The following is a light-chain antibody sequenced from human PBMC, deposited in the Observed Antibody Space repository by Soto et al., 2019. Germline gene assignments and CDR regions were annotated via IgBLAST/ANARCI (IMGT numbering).Light chain of an antibody. J-gene: IGLJ2*01. CDR2: EGS. Sequence: QSALTQPASVSGSPGQPVTISCTGTSSDVGSYNFVSWYQQLPVKAPKLMIFEGSKRPSGVSNRFAGSNSGNTASLTISGLQAEDEDDYYCCSYAGSSTLVFGGGTKVTVL. CDR3: CSYAGSSTLV. CDR1: SSDVGSYNF. V-gene: IGLV2-23*01.